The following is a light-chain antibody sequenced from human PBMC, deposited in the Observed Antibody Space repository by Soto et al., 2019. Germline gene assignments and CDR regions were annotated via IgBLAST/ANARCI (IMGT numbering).Light chain of an antibody. J-gene: IGKJ4*02. CDR1: QSVRSN. CDR2: GAS. CDR3: QQYDNWPLT. Sequence: EIVMTQSPATLSVSPGDRATLSCRANQSVRSNLAWYQQKPGQAPRFLIYGASTRATGIPARFSGSGSGTEFTLTISSLQSEDFAVYYCQQYDNWPLTVGGGTKVDIK. V-gene: IGKV3-15*01.